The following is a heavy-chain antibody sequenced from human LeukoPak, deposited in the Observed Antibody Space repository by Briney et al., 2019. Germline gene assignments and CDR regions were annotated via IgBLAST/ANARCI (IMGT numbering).Heavy chain of an antibody. D-gene: IGHD2-2*02. CDR2: INPNSGGT. V-gene: IGHV1-2*02. J-gene: IGHJ4*02. CDR3: ARVPAAIKRPSGYFDY. Sequence: ASVEVSCKASGYTFTGYYMHWVRQAPGQGLEWMGWINPNSGGTNYAQKFQGRVTTTRDTSISTAYMELSRLRSDDTAVYYCARVPAAIKRPSGYFDYWGQGTLVAVSS. CDR1: GYTFTGYY.